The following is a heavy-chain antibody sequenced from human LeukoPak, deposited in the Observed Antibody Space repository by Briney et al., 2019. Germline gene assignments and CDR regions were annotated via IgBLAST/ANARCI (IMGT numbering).Heavy chain of an antibody. CDR2: IQFDGNDK. Sequence: GGSLRLSCAASGFPFSIYGMHWVRQAQGKGLEWVTFIQFDGNDKFYADSVKGRFTISRDNSKSTLYLQMDSLTTEDTAVYYCAKESKGSESSFDIWGQGTMVSVSS. V-gene: IGHV3-30*02. CDR1: GFPFSIYG. J-gene: IGHJ3*02. D-gene: IGHD3-10*01. CDR3: AKESKGSESSFDI.